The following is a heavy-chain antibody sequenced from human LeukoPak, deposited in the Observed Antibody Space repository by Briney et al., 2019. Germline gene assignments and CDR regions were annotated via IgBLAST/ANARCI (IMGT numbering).Heavy chain of an antibody. J-gene: IGHJ4*02. CDR1: GYTFTGYY. Sequence: ASVKVSCKASGYTFTGYYIHWVRQAPGQGLEWMGWINPNSGGTNYAQKFQGRVTMTRDTSISTAYMELSRLRSDDTAVYYCARVRGGSFRGSGYFDYWGQGTLVTVSS. CDR2: INPNSGGT. D-gene: IGHD2-15*01. CDR3: ARVRGGSFRGSGYFDY. V-gene: IGHV1-2*02.